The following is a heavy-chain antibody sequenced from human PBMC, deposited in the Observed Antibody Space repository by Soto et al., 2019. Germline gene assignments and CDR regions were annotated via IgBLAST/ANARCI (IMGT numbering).Heavy chain of an antibody. CDR2: ISAYNGNT. Sequence: ASVKVSCKASGYTFTSYGISWVRQAPGQGREWMGWISAYNGNTNYAQKLQGRVTMTTDTSTSTAYMELRSLRSDDTAVYYCARDFWMGPGNYYGMDVWGQGTTVTVSS. CDR3: ARDFWMGPGNYYGMDV. J-gene: IGHJ6*02. D-gene: IGHD3-3*01. CDR1: GYTFTSYG. V-gene: IGHV1-18*01.